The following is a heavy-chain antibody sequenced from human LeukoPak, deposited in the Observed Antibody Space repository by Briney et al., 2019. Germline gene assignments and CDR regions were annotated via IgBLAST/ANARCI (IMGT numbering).Heavy chain of an antibody. Sequence: GGSLRLSCAASGFTFNIYWMSWVRQTPGKGLEWVSGINWNSDSIGYADSVKGRFTTSRGNAKNSLYLQMNSLRAEDTAFYYCAINGGGDSGYGNFDYWGQGTLVTVSS. V-gene: IGHV3-9*01. CDR3: AINGGGDSGYGNFDY. J-gene: IGHJ4*02. CDR1: GFTFNIYW. D-gene: IGHD5-12*01. CDR2: INWNSDSI.